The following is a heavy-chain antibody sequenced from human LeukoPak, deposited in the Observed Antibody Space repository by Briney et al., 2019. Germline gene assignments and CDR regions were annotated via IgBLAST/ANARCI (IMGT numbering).Heavy chain of an antibody. J-gene: IGHJ3*02. CDR3: ARDYTLLWFGELSSAFDI. D-gene: IGHD3-10*01. Sequence: GGSLRLSCAASGFTFRHYWMSWVRQAPGKGLEWVANMNGDGREKYYVDSVRGRFTISRDNAKNSLYLQMNSLRAEDTAVYYCARDYTLLWFGELSSAFDIWAKGQWLPSLQ. CDR2: MNGDGREK. V-gene: IGHV3-7*01. CDR1: GFTFRHYW.